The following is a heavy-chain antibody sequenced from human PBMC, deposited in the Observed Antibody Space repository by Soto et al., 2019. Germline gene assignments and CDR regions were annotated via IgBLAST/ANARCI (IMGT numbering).Heavy chain of an antibody. CDR2: VYYSGST. CDR1: GFSISSDNYY. D-gene: IGHD5-18*01. Sequence: SETLSLTCTVSGFSISSDNYYWSWIRQPPGKGLEWIGYVYYSGSTYYNPSLKSRVTISVDTSQNQFSLKLTSVTAADTAMYYCARDNRAYTYGLSYEYNGMDVWGQGTTVTVSS. CDR3: ARDNRAYTYGLSYEYNGMDV. J-gene: IGHJ6*02. V-gene: IGHV4-30-4*01.